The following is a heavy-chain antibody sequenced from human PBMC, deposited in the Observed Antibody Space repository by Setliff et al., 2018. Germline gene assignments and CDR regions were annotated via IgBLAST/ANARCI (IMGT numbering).Heavy chain of an antibody. J-gene: IGHJ4*02. CDR3: ARHGLQFLEWLSAFDY. D-gene: IGHD3-3*01. CDR1: GYSISSGYY. Sequence: SETLSLTCAVSGYSISSGYYWGWIRQPPGKGLEWIGNIYHSGSTYYNPSLKSRVTISVDTSKNQFSLKLTSVTAADTAVYYCARHGLQFLEWLSAFDYWGQGTRVTVS. CDR2: IYHSGST. V-gene: IGHV4-38-2*01.